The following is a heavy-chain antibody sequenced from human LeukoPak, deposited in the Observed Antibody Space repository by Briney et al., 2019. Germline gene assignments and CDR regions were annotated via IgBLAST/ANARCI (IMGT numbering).Heavy chain of an antibody. CDR3: ARDYYDSSGYPHRAFDI. CDR2: IYYSGST. Sequence: SETLSLTCTVSGGSISSGGYYWSWIRQHPGKGLEWIGYIYYSGSTNYNPSLKSRVTISVDTSKNQFSLKLSSVTAADTAVYYCARDYYDSSGYPHRAFDIWGQGTMVTVSS. CDR1: GGSISSGGYY. J-gene: IGHJ3*02. V-gene: IGHV4-61*08. D-gene: IGHD3-22*01.